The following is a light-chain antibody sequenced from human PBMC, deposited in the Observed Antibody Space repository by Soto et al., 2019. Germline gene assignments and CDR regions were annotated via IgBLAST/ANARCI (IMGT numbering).Light chain of an antibody. V-gene: IGKV3-20*01. CDR3: HQYGISPWT. CDR1: QSVTNNY. Sequence: PGERATLSCRASQSVTNNYLAWFQQKLGQAPRLLIYGASTRAIGIPDRFIGSGSGTDFTLTISTLEPEDFAVYYCHQYGISPWTFGQGTRVDIK. J-gene: IGKJ1*01. CDR2: GAS.